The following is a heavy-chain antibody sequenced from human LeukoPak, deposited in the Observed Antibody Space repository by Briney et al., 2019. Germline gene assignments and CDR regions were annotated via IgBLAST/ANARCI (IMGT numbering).Heavy chain of an antibody. CDR3: ARGNQGSYYQGDDY. V-gene: IGHV1-8*01. D-gene: IGHD3-10*01. CDR1: GYTFTSYD. Sequence: GASVKVSCKASGYTFTSYDINWVRQATGQGLEWMGWMNPNSGNTGYAQKFQGRVTMTRNTSISTAYMELSSLRSEDTAVYYCARGNQGSYYQGDDYWGQGTLVTVSS. CDR2: MNPNSGNT. J-gene: IGHJ4*02.